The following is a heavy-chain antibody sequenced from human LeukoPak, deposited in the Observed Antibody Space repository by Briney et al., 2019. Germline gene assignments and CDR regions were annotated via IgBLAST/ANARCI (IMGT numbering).Heavy chain of an antibody. CDR2: ISYDGSNK. V-gene: IGHV3-30*04. D-gene: IGHD3-3*01. Sequence: PGGSLRLSCAASGFTFNSYAIHWVRQAPGKGLEWVAVISYDGSNKYYAESVKGRFTISRDNSKNTLYLQLNSLRPDDTAVYYCARGMVIFGVVIDYYYGMDVWGQGTTVTVSS. J-gene: IGHJ6*02. CDR1: GFTFNSYA. CDR3: ARGMVIFGVVIDYYYGMDV.